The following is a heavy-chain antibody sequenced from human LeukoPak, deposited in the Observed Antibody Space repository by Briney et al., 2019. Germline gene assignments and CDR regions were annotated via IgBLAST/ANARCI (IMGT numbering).Heavy chain of an antibody. CDR3: ARGGNTRMGL. CDR1: GFTFSNSR. CDR2: IKEDGSEK. D-gene: IGHD2-2*01. J-gene: IGHJ4*02. Sequence: GGSLRLSCAASGFTFSNSRMSWVRQAPGKGLEWVANIKEDGSEKNYVDSVKGRFTISRDNAKNSLYLQMNSIRAEDAAVYYCARGGNTRMGLWGQGTLVTVSS. V-gene: IGHV3-7*01.